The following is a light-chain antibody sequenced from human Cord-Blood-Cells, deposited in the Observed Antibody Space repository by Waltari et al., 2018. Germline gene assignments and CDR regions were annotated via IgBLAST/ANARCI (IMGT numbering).Light chain of an antibody. Sequence: QSALTQPRSVSGSPGPPAPISCTGTSSHVGGYNYVSWYQQHPGKAPKLMIYDVSKRPSGVPDRFSGSKSGNTASLTISGLQAEDEADYYCCSYAGSYTEVFGGGTKLTVL. V-gene: IGLV2-11*01. CDR3: CSYAGSYTEV. CDR2: DVS. CDR1: SSHVGGYNY. J-gene: IGLJ2*01.